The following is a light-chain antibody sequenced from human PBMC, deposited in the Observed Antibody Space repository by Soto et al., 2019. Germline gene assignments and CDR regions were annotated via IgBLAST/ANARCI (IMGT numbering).Light chain of an antibody. V-gene: IGKV1-5*03. CDR3: QQYGSYSRT. Sequence: DIQMTQSPSTLSASVGDRVTITCRASQSISTSLAWYQQKPGKAPKLLIYLASSLESGVPARFSGSGSATDFTLSISSLQPDDFATYYCQQYGSYSRTFGQGTKVDIK. CDR1: QSISTS. CDR2: LAS. J-gene: IGKJ1*01.